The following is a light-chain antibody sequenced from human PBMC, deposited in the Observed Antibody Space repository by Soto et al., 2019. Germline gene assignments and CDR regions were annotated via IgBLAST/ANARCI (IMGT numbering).Light chain of an antibody. CDR2: EVS. J-gene: IGLJ2*01. Sequence: QSALTQPPSASGSPGQSVTISCTGTSSDVGGYNYVSWYRQHPGKAPKLMIYEVSKRPAGVPDRLSGSKSGNTASLTVSGLQAEDEADYYCSSYAGSNNLVVFGGGTQLTVL. CDR3: SSYAGSNNLVV. V-gene: IGLV2-8*01. CDR1: SSDVGGYNY.